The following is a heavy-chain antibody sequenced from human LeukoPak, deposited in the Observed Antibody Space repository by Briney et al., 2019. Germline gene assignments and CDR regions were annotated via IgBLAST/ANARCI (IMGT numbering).Heavy chain of an antibody. CDR1: DGSISSGSYY. D-gene: IGHD2-8*01. V-gene: IGHV4-61*02. Sequence: SQTLSLTCTVSDGSISSGSYYWSWVRQPAGKGLEWIGRIKTSASTNYNPSLKSRVTISIDTSKKQFSLKLSSVTAADTAVYYCASSMDAFDIWGQGTMVTVSS. CDR3: ASSMDAFDI. CDR2: IKTSAST. J-gene: IGHJ3*02.